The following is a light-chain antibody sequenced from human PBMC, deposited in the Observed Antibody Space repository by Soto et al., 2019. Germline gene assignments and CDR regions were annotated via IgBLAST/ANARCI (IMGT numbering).Light chain of an antibody. CDR3: QQYNRHST. Sequence: DIQLTQSPSTLSGSVGDGVTITCRASQTISSWLAWYQQRPGKAPQLLIHKASNLESGVPSRFSGSGSGTESTLTISSLKPDDSATYYCQQYNRHSTFGQGTKVDIK. CDR2: KAS. CDR1: QTISSW. V-gene: IGKV1-5*03. J-gene: IGKJ1*01.